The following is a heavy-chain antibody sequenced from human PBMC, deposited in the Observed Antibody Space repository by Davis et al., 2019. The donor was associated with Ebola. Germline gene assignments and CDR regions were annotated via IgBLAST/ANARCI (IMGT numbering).Heavy chain of an antibody. CDR3: ARHCTGGVCYPSPYAFDI. Sequence: GSLRLSCTVSGGSISSSSYYWGWIRQPPGKGLEWIGSIYYSGSTYYNPSLKSRVTISVDTSKNQFSLKLSSVTAADTAVYYCARHCTGGVCYPSPYAFDIWGQGTMVTVSS. CDR1: GGSISSSSYY. V-gene: IGHV4-39*01. J-gene: IGHJ3*02. D-gene: IGHD2-8*02. CDR2: IYYSGST.